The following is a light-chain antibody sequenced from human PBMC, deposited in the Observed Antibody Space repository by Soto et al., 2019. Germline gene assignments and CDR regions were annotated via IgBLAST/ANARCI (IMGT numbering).Light chain of an antibody. CDR2: GES. J-gene: IGKJ1*01. CDR3: QQYGGSPRT. CDR1: QSVSSNY. Sequence: ESVLTQSPGTLSLSPGERATLSCRSSQSVSSNYLAWYQQKSGQAPRLLIYGESSRATGIPDRFSGSGSGTDFPLTISRLEPEDFAVYYCQQYGGSPRTFGQGTKVEIK. V-gene: IGKV3-20*01.